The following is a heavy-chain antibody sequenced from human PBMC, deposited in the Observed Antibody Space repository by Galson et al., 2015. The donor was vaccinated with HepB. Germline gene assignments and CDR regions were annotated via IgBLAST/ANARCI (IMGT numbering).Heavy chain of an antibody. CDR3: AKKYCSGGSCFSGAVFDS. J-gene: IGHJ4*02. CDR1: GFTFSNIA. D-gene: IGHD2-15*01. CDR2: ISGSGINT. V-gene: IGHV3-23*01. Sequence: SLRLSCAASGFTFSNIAMNWVRQAPGKGLEWVSAISGSGINTYYADSVKGRFTISRDNSKDTLYLQMNSLRADGTAVYYCAKKYCSGGSCFSGAVFDSWGQGTLVTVSS.